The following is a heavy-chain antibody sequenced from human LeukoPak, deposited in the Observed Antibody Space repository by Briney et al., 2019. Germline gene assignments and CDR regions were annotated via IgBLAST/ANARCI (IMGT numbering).Heavy chain of an antibody. CDR3: ARDYSSSWYLGYYYYYMDV. V-gene: IGHV1-24*01. CDR2: FDPEDVEG. Sequence: ASVKVSCKVSGYTLTELSMHWVRQAPGKGLEWMGGFDPEDVEGSYAQKFQGRVTMTRDMSTSTVYMELSSLRSEDTAVYYCARDYSSSWYLGYYYYYMDVWGKGTTVTVSS. CDR1: GYTLTELS. J-gene: IGHJ6*03. D-gene: IGHD6-13*01.